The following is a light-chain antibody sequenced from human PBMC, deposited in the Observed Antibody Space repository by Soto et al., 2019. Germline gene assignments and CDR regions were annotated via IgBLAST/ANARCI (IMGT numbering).Light chain of an antibody. CDR2: DVT. CDR3: SSYTTFTTLV. CDR1: SSDVGGYKY. Sequence: QSVLTQPASVSESPGQSITISCTGSSSDVGGYKYVSWYQQHPGKAPKLLIYDVTNRPSGVSNRFSGSKSGYTASLTISGNQSEDQDYYSRSSYTTFTTLVSGTGTKVTDL. J-gene: IGLJ1*01. V-gene: IGLV2-14*01.